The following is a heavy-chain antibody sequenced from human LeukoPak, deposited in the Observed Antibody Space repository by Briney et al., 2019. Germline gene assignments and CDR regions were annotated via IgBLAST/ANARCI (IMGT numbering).Heavy chain of an antibody. CDR3: ARGPNPPYYGDFDY. CDR1: GFIFSAYA. CDR2: TGTGGET. D-gene: IGHD1-26*01. J-gene: IGHJ4*02. V-gene: IGHV3-23*01. Sequence: GGSLSLSCAASGFIFSAYAMSWVRQAPGQGLEWISVTGTGGETHYADSVRGRFTISRSNFKNTLYLQMNSLRAEDTAVYYCARGPNPPYYGDFDYWGQGTLVTVSS.